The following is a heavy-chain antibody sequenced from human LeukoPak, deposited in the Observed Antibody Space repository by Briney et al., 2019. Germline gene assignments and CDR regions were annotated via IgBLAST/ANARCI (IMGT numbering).Heavy chain of an antibody. CDR2: IYYSGST. CDR3: ARHDYGDYIVFNY. D-gene: IGHD4-17*01. V-gene: IGHV4-59*08. CDR1: GGSIISYY. J-gene: IGHJ4*02. Sequence: EALSLTCPVSGGSIISYYWSWIRRPPGKGLEWIWYIYYSGSTNYNPSLKSRVTISVDTSKNQFSLKLISVTAADTAVYYCARHDYGDYIVFNYWGQGTLVTVSS.